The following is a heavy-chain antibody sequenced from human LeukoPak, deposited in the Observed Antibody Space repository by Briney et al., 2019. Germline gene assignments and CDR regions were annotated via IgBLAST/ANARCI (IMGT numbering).Heavy chain of an antibody. CDR2: INHSGST. CDR3: ARFGRKMTAVKRGPNWFDP. D-gene: IGHD4-17*01. Sequence: PSETLSLTCTVSGDSISSRSYYWGWIRQPPGKGLEWIGEINHSGSTNYNSSLKSRVTISVDTSKNQFSLKLSSVTAADTAVYYCARFGRKMTAVKRGPNWFDPWGQGTLVAVSS. V-gene: IGHV4-39*07. J-gene: IGHJ5*02. CDR1: GDSISSRSYY.